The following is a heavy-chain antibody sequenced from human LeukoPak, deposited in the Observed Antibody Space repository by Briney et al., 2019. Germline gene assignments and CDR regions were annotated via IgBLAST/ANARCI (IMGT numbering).Heavy chain of an antibody. Sequence: SETLSLTCTVSGGSISSYYWSWIRQPAGKGREWIGRIYTSGSTNYNPSLKSRVTMSVDTSKNQFSLKLSSVTAADTAVYYCARYYYDSSGYYYSWFDPWGQGTLVTVSS. D-gene: IGHD3-22*01. J-gene: IGHJ5*02. CDR1: GGSISSYY. CDR3: ARYYYDSSGYYYSWFDP. V-gene: IGHV4-4*07. CDR2: IYTSGST.